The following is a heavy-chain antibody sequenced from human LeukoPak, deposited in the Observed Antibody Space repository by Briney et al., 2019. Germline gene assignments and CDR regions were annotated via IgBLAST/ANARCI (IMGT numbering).Heavy chain of an antibody. CDR1: GFTFDDYT. CDR3: AKDMSGYSGLDY. CDR2: INWDGITT. J-gene: IGHJ4*02. D-gene: IGHD5-12*01. V-gene: IGHV3-43*01. Sequence: GGSLRLSCAASGFTFDDYTLHWVRQAPGKGLEWVSLINWDGITTFYTDSVRGRFTISRDNSKNSLYLQMNSLRTEDTALYYCAKDMSGYSGLDYWGQGTLVTVSS.